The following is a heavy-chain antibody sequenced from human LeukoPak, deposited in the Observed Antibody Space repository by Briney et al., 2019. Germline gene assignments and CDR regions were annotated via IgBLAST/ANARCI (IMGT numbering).Heavy chain of an antibody. Sequence: ASVKVSCKASGYTFTSYYMHWVRQAPGQGLEWMGIINPSGGSTSYAQKFQGRVTMTRDTSISTAYMELSRLRSDDTAVYYCARDLVRSGSYWGQGTLVTVSS. V-gene: IGHV1-46*01. CDR3: ARDLVRSGSY. J-gene: IGHJ4*02. CDR1: GYTFTSYY. CDR2: INPSGGST. D-gene: IGHD1-26*01.